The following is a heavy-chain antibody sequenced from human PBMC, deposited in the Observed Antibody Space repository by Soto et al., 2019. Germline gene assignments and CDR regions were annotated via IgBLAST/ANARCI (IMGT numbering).Heavy chain of an antibody. D-gene: IGHD4-4*01. Sequence: ASVKVSCKASGGTFSSYAISWVRQAPGQGLEWMGGIIPIFGTANYAQKFQGRVTITADESTSTAYMELSSLRSEDTAVYYCAREFMTTVTSSYYYGMDVWGQGTTVTVSS. CDR1: GGTFSSYA. CDR3: AREFMTTVTSSYYYGMDV. V-gene: IGHV1-69*13. CDR2: IIPIFGTA. J-gene: IGHJ6*02.